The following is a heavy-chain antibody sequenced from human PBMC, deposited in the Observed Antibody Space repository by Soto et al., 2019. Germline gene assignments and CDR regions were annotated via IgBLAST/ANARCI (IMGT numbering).Heavy chain of an antibody. D-gene: IGHD1-26*01. CDR3: ASSKGGSYFDY. J-gene: IGHJ4*02. V-gene: IGHV4-30-4*08. CDR1: GGSISSPNFY. CDR2: IYYNGTT. Sequence: SETLSLTCTVSGGSISSPNFYWSWIRQHPGKGLEWIGHIYYNGTTYYNPTLKSRVTISVDTSKNQFSLKLSSVTAADTAVYYCASSKGGSYFDYWGQGTLVTVSS.